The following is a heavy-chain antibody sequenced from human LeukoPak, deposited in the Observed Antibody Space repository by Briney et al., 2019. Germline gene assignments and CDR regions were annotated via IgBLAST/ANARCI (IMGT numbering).Heavy chain of an antibody. J-gene: IGHJ4*02. CDR3: ARIGRGSGSKRPY. CDR2: IYYSGST. Sequence: SETLSLTXTVSGGSISSSSYYWGWIRQPPGKGLEWIGSIYYSGSTYYNPSLKSRVTISVDTSKNQFSLKLSSVTAADTAVYYCARIGRGSGSKRPYWGQGTLVTVSS. V-gene: IGHV4-39*01. D-gene: IGHD2-15*01. CDR1: GGSISSSSYY.